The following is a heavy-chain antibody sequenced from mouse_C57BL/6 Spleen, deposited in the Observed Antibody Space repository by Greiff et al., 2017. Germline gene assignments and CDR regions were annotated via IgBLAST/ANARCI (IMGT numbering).Heavy chain of an antibody. D-gene: IGHD2-14*01. J-gene: IGHJ4*01. V-gene: IGHV2-5*01. Sequence: VHLVESGPGLVQPSQSLSITCTVSGFSLTSYGVHWVRQSPGKGLEWLGVIWRGGSTDYNAAFMSSVSITKDNSKSQVCFKMNSLQADDTAIYYCAKEGTAAFMDYWGQGTSVTVSS. CDR2: IWRGGST. CDR3: AKEGTAAFMDY. CDR1: GFSLTSYG.